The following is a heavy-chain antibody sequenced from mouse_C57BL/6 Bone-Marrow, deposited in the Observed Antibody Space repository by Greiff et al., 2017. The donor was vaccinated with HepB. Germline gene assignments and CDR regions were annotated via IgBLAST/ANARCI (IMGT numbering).Heavy chain of an antibody. D-gene: IGHD1-1*02. CDR1: GYTFTSYW. J-gene: IGHJ1*03. Sequence: QVQLKQPGAELVKPGASVKLSCKASGYTFTSYWMHWVKQRPGQGLEWIGMIHPNSGSTNYNEKFKSKATLTVDKSSSTAYMQLSSLTSEDSAVYYWDIWSWYFDVWGTGTTVTVSS. V-gene: IGHV1-64*01. CDR3: DIWSWYFDV. CDR2: IHPNSGST.